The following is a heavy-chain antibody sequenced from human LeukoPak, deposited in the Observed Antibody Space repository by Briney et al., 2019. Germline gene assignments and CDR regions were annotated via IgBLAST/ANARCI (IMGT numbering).Heavy chain of an antibody. D-gene: IGHD3-10*01. V-gene: IGHV3-7*01. CDR2: IKQDGSEK. Sequence: GGSLRLFCAASGFIFSSYWMSWVRQAPGKALEWVDNIKQDGSEKYYVDSVKGRFTISRDNAKNSLYLQMNSLRAEDTAVYYCAAPSEYYYMDVWGKGTTVTVSS. J-gene: IGHJ6*03. CDR1: GFIFSSYW. CDR3: AAPSEYYYMDV.